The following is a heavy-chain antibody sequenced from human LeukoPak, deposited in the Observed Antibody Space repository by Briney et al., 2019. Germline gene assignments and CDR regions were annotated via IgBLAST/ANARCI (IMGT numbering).Heavy chain of an antibody. D-gene: IGHD2-15*01. J-gene: IGHJ4*02. CDR3: ARGADCSGGSCYLDY. Sequence: GGSLRLSCAASGFTFSSYSMNWVRQAPGKGLEWVSSISSSSSYIYSADSVKGRFTISRDNAKNSLYLQMNSLRAEDTAVYYCARGADCSGGSCYLDYWGQGTLVTVSS. V-gene: IGHV3-21*01. CDR1: GFTFSSYS. CDR2: ISSSSSYI.